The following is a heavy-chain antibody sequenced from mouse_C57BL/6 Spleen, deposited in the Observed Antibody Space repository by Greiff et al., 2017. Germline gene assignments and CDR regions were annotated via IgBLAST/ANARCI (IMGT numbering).Heavy chain of an antibody. CDR1: GYTFTDYY. Sequence: VQLKQSGPVLVKPGASVKMSCKASGYTFTDYYMNWVKPSHGKSLEWIGVINPYNGGTSYNQKFKGKATLTVDKSSSTAYMELNSLTSEDSAVYYCARQGDDGGYWYFDVWGTGTTVTVSS. D-gene: IGHD2-12*01. CDR3: ARQGDDGGYWYFDV. V-gene: IGHV1-19*01. J-gene: IGHJ1*03. CDR2: INPYNGGT.